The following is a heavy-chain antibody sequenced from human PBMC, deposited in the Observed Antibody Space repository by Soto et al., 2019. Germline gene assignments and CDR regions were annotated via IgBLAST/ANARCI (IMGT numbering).Heavy chain of an antibody. CDR3: AKSPYSSSRVRSKGHYGY. CDR2: ISGSGGST. CDR1: GFTFSSYA. D-gene: IGHD6-13*01. V-gene: IGHV3-23*01. Sequence: GGSLRLSCAASGFTFSSYAMSWVRQAPGKGLEWVSAISGSGGSTYYADSVKGRFTISRDNSKNTLYLQMNSLRAEDTAVYYCAKSPYSSSRVRSKGHYGYWGQGTLVTVSS. J-gene: IGHJ4*02.